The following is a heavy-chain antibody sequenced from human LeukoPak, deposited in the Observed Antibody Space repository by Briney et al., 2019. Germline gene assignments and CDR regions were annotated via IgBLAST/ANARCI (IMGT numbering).Heavy chain of an antibody. J-gene: IGHJ4*02. V-gene: IGHV4-4*02. CDR3: ARTGPYYDVLTDFYMGHYFDS. Sequence: SETLSLTCAVSGGSISSSNWWSWVRQPPGKGLEWIGEIYHSGSTNYNPSLKSRVTISLDTSRNQFSLKLRSVTAADTAFYYCARTGPYYDVLTDFYMGHYFDSWGQGALVTVSS. CDR2: IYHSGST. D-gene: IGHD3-9*01. CDR1: GGSISSSNW.